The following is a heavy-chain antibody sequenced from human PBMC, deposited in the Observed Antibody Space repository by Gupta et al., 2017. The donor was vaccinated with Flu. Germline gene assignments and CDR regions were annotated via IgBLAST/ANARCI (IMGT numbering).Heavy chain of an antibody. CDR1: SGSFTDYW. J-gene: IGHJ4*02. Sequence: QVDLQQWGAGLVKPSETLSLTCTVHSGSFTDYWWTWIRQPPGKGLEWIGEIHHSGLSKYSPSLKSRLIISVDVSKNQVSLSLTSVTAADTAVYYCARAPTWALDGGGQGVPVTVSS. V-gene: IGHV4-34*01. CDR3: ARAPTWALDG. D-gene: IGHD7-27*01. CDR2: IHHSGLS.